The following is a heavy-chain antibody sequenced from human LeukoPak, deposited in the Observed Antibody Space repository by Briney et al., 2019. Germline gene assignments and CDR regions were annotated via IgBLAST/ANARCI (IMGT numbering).Heavy chain of an antibody. Sequence: SETLSLTCTVSGGSISSYYWNWIRQPPGKGLEWIGYISYSGSTNYNPSLKSRVTISVDTSKNQFSLKLNSVTAADTAVHYCARGHRKIWWLNYFDYWGQGTLVTVSS. CDR1: GGSISSYY. CDR3: ARGHRKIWWLNYFDY. CDR2: ISYSGST. V-gene: IGHV4-59*01. D-gene: IGHD2-8*02. J-gene: IGHJ4*02.